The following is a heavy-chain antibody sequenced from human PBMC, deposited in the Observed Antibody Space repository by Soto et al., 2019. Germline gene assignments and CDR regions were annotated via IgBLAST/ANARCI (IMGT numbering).Heavy chain of an antibody. CDR3: ARGISQYYDFWSGFNWFDP. CDR1: GFTVSSNY. CDR2: IYSGGST. Sequence: PGGSLRLSCAASGFTVSSNYLSWVRQAPGKGLEWVSVIYSGGSTYYADSVKGRFTISRDNSKNTLYLQMNSLRAEDTAVYYCARGISQYYDFWSGFNWFDPGGQGTLVTV. V-gene: IGHV3-53*01. D-gene: IGHD3-3*01. J-gene: IGHJ5*02.